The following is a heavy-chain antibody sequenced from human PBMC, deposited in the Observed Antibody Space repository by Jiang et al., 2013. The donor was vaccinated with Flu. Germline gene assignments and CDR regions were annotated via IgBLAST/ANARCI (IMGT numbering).Heavy chain of an antibody. Sequence: ETLSLTCTVSGGSIRSSNYYWGWIRQPPGKGLEWIGNAYYSGTTYYNPSLKSRVTIAVDTSKNHFSLKLSSLTAADTAVYFCAVYPFSSGWQSLDFWGQGILVTVSS. CDR1: GGSIRSSNYY. J-gene: IGHJ4*02. CDR2: AYYSGTT. D-gene: IGHD6-19*01. CDR3: AVYPFSSGWQSLDF. V-gene: IGHV4-39*07.